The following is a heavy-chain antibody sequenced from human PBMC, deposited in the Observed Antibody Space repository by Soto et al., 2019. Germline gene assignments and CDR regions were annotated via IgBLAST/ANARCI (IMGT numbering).Heavy chain of an antibody. D-gene: IGHD2-15*01. J-gene: IGHJ6*02. CDR2: VIPIFGTP. CDR3: ARSQGGSSSLDIYYYYYYGMDV. CDR1: GGTFSTYA. V-gene: IGHV1-69*01. Sequence: QVQLVQSGAEVKKPGSSVKVSCKAPGGTFSTYAISWVRQAPGQGLEWMGGVIPIFGTPKYAQKFQVRVTITADESTSAGYMELRSMSSEDTAVYYCARSQGGSSSLDIYYYYYYGMDVWGQGTTVTVSS.